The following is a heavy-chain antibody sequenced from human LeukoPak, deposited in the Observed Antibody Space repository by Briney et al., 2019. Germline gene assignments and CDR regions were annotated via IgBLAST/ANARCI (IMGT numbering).Heavy chain of an antibody. V-gene: IGHV4-39*01. CDR2: IYYSGST. CDR3: ARWPPYEGYDY. Sequence: SETLSLTCTVSGGSISSSSYYWGWIRQPPGKGLEWIGSIYYSGSTYYNPSLKSRVTISVDTSKNQFSLKLSSVTAADTAVYYCARWPPYEGYDYWGQGTLVTVSS. J-gene: IGHJ4*02. CDR1: GGSISSSSYY. D-gene: IGHD3-3*01.